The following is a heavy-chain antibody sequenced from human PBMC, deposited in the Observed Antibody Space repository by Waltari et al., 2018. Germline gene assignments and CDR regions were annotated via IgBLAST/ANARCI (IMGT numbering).Heavy chain of an antibody. CDR1: GYTFTGYY. V-gene: IGHV1-2*06. CDR3: AREILGSNWFDP. J-gene: IGHJ5*02. D-gene: IGHD3-16*01. CDR2: INPNSGDT. Sequence: QVQLVQSGAEVKKPGASVQVSCQASGYTFTGYYMHWVRQAPGQGLEWMGRINPNSGDTNYAQKFQGRVTMTRDTSISTAYMELSSLRSEDTAVYYCAREILGSNWFDPWGQGTLVTVSS.